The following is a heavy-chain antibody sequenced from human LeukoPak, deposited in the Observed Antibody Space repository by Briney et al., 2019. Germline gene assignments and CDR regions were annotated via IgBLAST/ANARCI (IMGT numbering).Heavy chain of an antibody. Sequence: SETLSLTCTVSGGSISSHYWSWIRQPPGKGLEWFGYIYYSGSTNYNPSLKSRVTISVDTSKNQFSLKLSSVTAADTAVYYCARVVGYSNYAYYYYYYYMDVWGKGTTVTVSS. D-gene: IGHD4-11*01. J-gene: IGHJ6*03. V-gene: IGHV4-59*11. CDR1: GGSISSHY. CDR3: ARVVGYSNYAYYYYYYYMDV. CDR2: IYYSGST.